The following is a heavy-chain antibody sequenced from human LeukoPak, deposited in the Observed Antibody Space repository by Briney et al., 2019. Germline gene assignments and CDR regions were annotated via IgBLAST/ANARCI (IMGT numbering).Heavy chain of an antibody. D-gene: IGHD5-12*01. CDR1: GGSISSSSYY. J-gene: IGHJ3*02. CDR3: ARSGVGKNDYSEVPFDI. Sequence: SETLSLTCTVSGGSISSSSYYWGWIRQPPGKGLEWIGSIYYSGSTYYNPSLKSRVTISVDTSKNQFSLKLSSVTAADTAVYYCARSGVGKNDYSEVPFDIWGQGTMVTVSS. V-gene: IGHV4-39*07. CDR2: IYYSGST.